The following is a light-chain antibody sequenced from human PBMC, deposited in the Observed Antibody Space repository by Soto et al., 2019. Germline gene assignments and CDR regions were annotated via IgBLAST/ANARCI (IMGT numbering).Light chain of an antibody. CDR3: QQLTNYRFT. Sequence: IKLTHSPSSLSASLGDRVTFTCRAIEGTNIFLACFQQKPGKAPQLLIYGASTLQTGVPSRFSGSGSGTDFTLTISSLQPEDSATYYCQQLTNYRFTFGQGTKLEIK. J-gene: IGKJ2*01. V-gene: IGKV1-9*01. CDR2: GAS. CDR1: EGTNIF.